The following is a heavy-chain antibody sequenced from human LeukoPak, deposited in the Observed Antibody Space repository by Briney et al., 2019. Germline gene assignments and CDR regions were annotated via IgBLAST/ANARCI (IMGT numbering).Heavy chain of an antibody. CDR1: GYTFTSYD. V-gene: IGHV1-8*01. CDR3: ARSPPYNWNPKGPSRWFDP. CDR2: MNPNSGNT. D-gene: IGHD1-20*01. J-gene: IGHJ5*02. Sequence: ASVKVSCKASGYTFTSYDINWVRQATGQGLEWMGWMNPNSGNTGYAQKFQGRVTMTRNTSISTAYMELSSLRSEDTAVYYCARSPPYNWNPKGPSRWFDPWGQGTLVTVSS.